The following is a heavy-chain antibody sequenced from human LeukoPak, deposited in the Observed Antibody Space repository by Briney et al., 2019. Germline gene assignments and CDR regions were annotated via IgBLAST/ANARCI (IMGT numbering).Heavy chain of an antibody. CDR3: ATVHRGDYYYGMDV. J-gene: IGHJ6*02. D-gene: IGHD1-14*01. V-gene: IGHV1-24*01. Sequence: ASVKVSDKASGGTFSSYAISWARQAPGKGLEWMGGFDPEDGETIYAQKFQGRVTMTEDTSTDTAYMELSSLRSEDTAVYYCATVHRGDYYYGMDVWGQGTTVTVSS. CDR1: GGTFSSYA. CDR2: FDPEDGET.